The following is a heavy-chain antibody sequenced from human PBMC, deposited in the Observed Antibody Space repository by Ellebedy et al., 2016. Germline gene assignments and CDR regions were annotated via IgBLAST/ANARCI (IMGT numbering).Heavy chain of an antibody. Sequence: GGSLRLSCAASGFIVSSNYMSWVRQAPGKGLEWVATLYSGGTILYADSVKGRFTISRDNSKNTLYLQMNNLRAEDTALYYCARGNEIPGPEPLDYWGQGTLITVSS. J-gene: IGHJ4*02. CDR2: LYSGGTI. CDR1: GFIVSSNY. D-gene: IGHD1-14*01. V-gene: IGHV3-66*01. CDR3: ARGNEIPGPEPLDY.